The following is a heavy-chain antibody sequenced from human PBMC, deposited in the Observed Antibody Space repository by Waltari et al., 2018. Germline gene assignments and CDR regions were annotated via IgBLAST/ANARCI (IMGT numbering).Heavy chain of an antibody. V-gene: IGHV1-46*01. D-gene: IGHD1-26*01. CDR2: INPSGGST. CDR1: GYTFTSYY. CDR3: ARAPVGATSFDY. J-gene: IGHJ4*02. Sequence: QVQLVQSGAAVKKPGASVKVSCKASGYTFTSYYMHWVRQAPGQGLEWMGIINPSGGSTSYAQKCQGRVTMTRDTSTSTVYMELSSLRSEDTAVYYCARAPVGATSFDYWGQGTLVTVSS.